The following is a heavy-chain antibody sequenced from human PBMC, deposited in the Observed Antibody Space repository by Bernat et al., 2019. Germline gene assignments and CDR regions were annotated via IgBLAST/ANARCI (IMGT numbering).Heavy chain of an antibody. D-gene: IGHD5-18*01. CDR2: ISSGGST. CDR1: GFTVSNTY. CDR3: TRRRYSYGWGASDI. Sequence: EVRLVETGGGLIQPGGSLRLSCVASGFTVSNTYMNWVRQAPGKGLEWVSIISSGGSTFYADSVKGRFTISRDNSKDTLYLQMNSLRAEDTAVYYCTRRRYSYGWGASDIWGQGTMVTVSS. J-gene: IGHJ3*02. V-gene: IGHV3-53*05.